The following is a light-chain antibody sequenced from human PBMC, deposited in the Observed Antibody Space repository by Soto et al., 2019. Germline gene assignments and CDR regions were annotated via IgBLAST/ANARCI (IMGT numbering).Light chain of an antibody. CDR1: QSVSSGY. J-gene: IGKJ4*01. CDR3: QQYGSSPFS. CDR2: VAS. Sequence: EIVLTQSPATLSLSPGERATLSCGASQSVSSGYLAWYQQKPGLAPRLLIYVASSRATGIPDRCSGSGSGTDFTLTISRLEPEDFAVYYCQQYGSSPFSFGGGTKVEIK. V-gene: IGKV3D-20*01.